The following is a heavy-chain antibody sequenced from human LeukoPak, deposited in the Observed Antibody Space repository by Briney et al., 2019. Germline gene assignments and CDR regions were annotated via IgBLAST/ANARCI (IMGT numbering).Heavy chain of an antibody. CDR2: ISQDGSEM. Sequence: QTGGPLRLSCAASGFTLISYWMAWVRQAPGKGLEWVANISQDGSEMFFVDSMNGRLTISRDNAKNSLYLHINSLRSEDTAVYYCARLGPGMNFFYFDYWGQGTLVTVSS. CDR1: GFTLISYW. J-gene: IGHJ4*02. D-gene: IGHD3-10*01. V-gene: IGHV3-7*01. CDR3: ARLGPGMNFFYFDY.